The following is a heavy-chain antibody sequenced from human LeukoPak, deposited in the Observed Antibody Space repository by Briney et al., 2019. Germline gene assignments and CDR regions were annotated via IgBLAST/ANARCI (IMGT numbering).Heavy chain of an antibody. CDR2: IYYSGST. D-gene: IGHD5-12*01. J-gene: IGHJ6*03. Sequence: PSEPLSLTCSVSGDSIGSYFWNWLRQPPGKGLEWFGYIYYSGSTNYNPSLKSRVTISVDTSRNQFSLKLSSVTAADTAVYYCARRGYNYYMDVWGKGTTVTVSS. CDR1: GDSIGSYF. CDR3: ARRGYNYYMDV. V-gene: IGHV4-59*08.